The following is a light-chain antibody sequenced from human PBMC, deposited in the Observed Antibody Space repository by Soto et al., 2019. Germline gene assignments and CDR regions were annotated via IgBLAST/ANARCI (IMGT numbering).Light chain of an antibody. V-gene: IGLV1-47*01. CDR2: RNN. CDR1: SSNIGSNY. Sequence: QSVLTQPPSASGTPGQRITISCSGSSSNIGSNYVYWYQQLPGTAPTLLIYRNNHRPSGVPDRFSGSKSGTSASLSISGLRSEDEADYYCAGWDDSLSAFYVFGTGTKLTVL. J-gene: IGLJ1*01. CDR3: AGWDDSLSAFYV.